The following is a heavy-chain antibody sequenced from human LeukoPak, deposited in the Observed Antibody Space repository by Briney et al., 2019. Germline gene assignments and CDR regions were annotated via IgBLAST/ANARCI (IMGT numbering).Heavy chain of an antibody. CDR1: GFTFSSYA. V-gene: IGHV3-23*01. J-gene: IGHJ4*02. D-gene: IGHD3-16*01. CDR2: ISGSGGST. Sequence: GGSLRLSCAASGFTFSSYAMSWVRQAPGKGLEWVSAISGSGGSTYYADSVKGRFTISRDNSKNTLYLQMNSLRAEDTAAYYCAKDFYDYVWGSLEYWGQGTLVTVSS. CDR3: AKDFYDYVWGSLEY.